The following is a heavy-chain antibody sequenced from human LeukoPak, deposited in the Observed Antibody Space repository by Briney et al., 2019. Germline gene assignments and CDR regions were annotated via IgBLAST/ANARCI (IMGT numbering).Heavy chain of an antibody. CDR1: GYSISSGYY. D-gene: IGHD4-11*01. CDR3: AREDYSNLLIDY. J-gene: IGHJ4*02. V-gene: IGHV4-38-2*01. CDR2: IYHSGST. Sequence: PSETLSLTCAVSGYSISSGYYWGWIRQPPGKGLEWIGSIYHSGSTYYNPSLKSRVTISVDTSKNQFSLKLSSVTAADTAVYYCAREDYSNLLIDYWGQGTLVTVSS.